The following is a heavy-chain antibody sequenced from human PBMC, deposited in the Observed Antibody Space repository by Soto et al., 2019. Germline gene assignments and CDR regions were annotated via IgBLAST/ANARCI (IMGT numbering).Heavy chain of an antibody. CDR3: ANARVPYFDY. J-gene: IGHJ4*02. CDR1: GFTFSSYA. Sequence: EVQLLESGGGLVQPGGYLRLSCAASGFTFSSYAMSWVRQAPGKGLEWVSAISGSGCSTYYADSVKGRFTISRDNSKNTLYLQMTSLRAEDTAVYYCANARVPYFDYWGQGTLVTVSS. CDR2: ISGSGCST. V-gene: IGHV3-23*01. D-gene: IGHD1-1*01.